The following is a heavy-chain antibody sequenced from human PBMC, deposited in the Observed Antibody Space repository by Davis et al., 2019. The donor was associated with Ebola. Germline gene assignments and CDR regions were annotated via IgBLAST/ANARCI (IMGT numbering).Heavy chain of an antibody. CDR1: GYTFTSYG. D-gene: IGHD2-15*01. V-gene: IGHV1-2*02. CDR3: ARELHGGEFNY. J-gene: IGHJ4*02. Sequence: ASVKVSCKASGYTFTSYGISWVRQAPGQGLEWMGWISPKSGGGNYAPKFQGRVTMTTDTSISTAYMDLSSLRSDDTAVFFCARELHGGEFNYWGQGTLVTV. CDR2: ISPKSGGG.